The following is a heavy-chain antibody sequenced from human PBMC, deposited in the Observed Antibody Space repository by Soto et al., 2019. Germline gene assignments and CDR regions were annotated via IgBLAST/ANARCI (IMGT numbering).Heavy chain of an antibody. CDR1: GYSFTSYW. Sequence: PGESLKISCKGSGYSFTSYWIGWVRQMPGKGLEWMGIIYPGDSDTRYSPSFQGQVTISADKSISTAYLQWSSLKASDTAMYYCARLTYYYDSSGYGNYYYGMDVWGQGTTVTVSS. J-gene: IGHJ6*02. D-gene: IGHD3-22*01. CDR3: ARLTYYYDSSGYGNYYYGMDV. V-gene: IGHV5-51*01. CDR2: IYPGDSDT.